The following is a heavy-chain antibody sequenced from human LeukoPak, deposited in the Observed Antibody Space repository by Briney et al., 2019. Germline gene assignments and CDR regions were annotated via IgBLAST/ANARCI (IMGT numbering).Heavy chain of an antibody. CDR2: IYSGDSHI. D-gene: IGHD6-13*01. Sequence: GEPQKLPCKGSVYIFTIYWIGCVRQTPERGLECMGIIYSGDSHIRYSPSVHGQVTISGDKSISTAYLQWSSLKASDTAMYYCARIAAAENFDYWGQGTLVTVSS. CDR3: ARIAAAENFDY. V-gene: IGHV5-51*03. CDR1: VYIFTIYW. J-gene: IGHJ4*02.